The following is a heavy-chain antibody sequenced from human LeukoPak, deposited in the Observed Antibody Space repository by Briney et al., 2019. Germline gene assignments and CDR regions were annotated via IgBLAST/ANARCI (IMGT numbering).Heavy chain of an antibody. CDR1: GFTFSDYY. J-gene: IGHJ4*02. D-gene: IGHD6-13*01. CDR2: ISSSSSYT. Sequence: PGGSLRLSCAASGFTFSDYYMSWIRQAPGKGLEWVSYISSSSSYTNYADSVKSRFTISRDNAKNSLYLQMNSLRAEDTAVYYCASSYSSSWNPFDYWGQGTLVTVSS. V-gene: IGHV3-11*06. CDR3: ASSYSSSWNPFDY.